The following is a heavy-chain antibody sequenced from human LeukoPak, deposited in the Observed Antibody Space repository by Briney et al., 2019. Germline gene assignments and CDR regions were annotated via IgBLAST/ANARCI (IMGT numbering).Heavy chain of an antibody. D-gene: IGHD1-1*01. V-gene: IGHV3-23*01. J-gene: IGHJ4*02. CDR3: AKNPRLEGWIYFDS. CDR2: ISGSGGRI. CDR1: GFTFSSYS. Sequence: PGGSLRLSCAASGFTFSSYSMSWVRQAPGKGLEWVSSISGSGGRIDYADSVKGRFPISRDNSKNTLSLQMNSLTAEDTAVYYCAKNPRLEGWIYFDSWGQGILVTVSS.